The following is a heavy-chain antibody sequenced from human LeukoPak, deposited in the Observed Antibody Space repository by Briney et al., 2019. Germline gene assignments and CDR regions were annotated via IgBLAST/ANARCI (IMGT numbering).Heavy chain of an antibody. J-gene: IGHJ5*02. Sequence: ASVKVSCKASGYTFTGYYMHWVRQAPGQGLEWMGWINPNSGGTNYAQKFQGRVTMTRDTSISTAYMELSRLRSDDTAVYYCARDRTMVREVIIPGLFAPWGQGTLVTVP. V-gene: IGHV1-2*02. CDR2: INPNSGGT. CDR3: ARDRTMVREVIIPGLFAP. D-gene: IGHD3-10*01. CDR1: GYTFTGYY.